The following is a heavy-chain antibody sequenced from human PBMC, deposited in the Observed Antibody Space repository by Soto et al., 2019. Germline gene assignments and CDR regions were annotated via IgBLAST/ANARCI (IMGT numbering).Heavy chain of an antibody. CDR3: ARYHHDSSGSFDY. CDR1: GFTFSSYS. Sequence: GGSLRLSCAASGFTFSSYSMNWVRQAPGKGLEWVSYISSSSTIYYADSVKGRFTISRDNAKNSLHLQMNSLRDEDTAMYYCARYHHDSSGSFDYWGQGNLVT. CDR2: ISSSSTI. V-gene: IGHV3-48*02. J-gene: IGHJ4*02. D-gene: IGHD3-22*01.